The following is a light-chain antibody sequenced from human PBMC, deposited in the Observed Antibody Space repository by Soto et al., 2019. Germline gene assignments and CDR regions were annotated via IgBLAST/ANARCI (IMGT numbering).Light chain of an antibody. CDR1: SSNIENNY. Sequence: QSVLTQAPAVSAAPGQKVTISCSGSSSNIENNYVSWYQQLPGTAPKLLIYENNRGPSGTPDRFTGSKSGTSATLGITALQPGDDADYSCATCARSPSGFVFGPGTQVTVL. CDR2: ENN. CDR3: ATCARSPSGFV. J-gene: IGLJ1*01. V-gene: IGLV1-51*02.